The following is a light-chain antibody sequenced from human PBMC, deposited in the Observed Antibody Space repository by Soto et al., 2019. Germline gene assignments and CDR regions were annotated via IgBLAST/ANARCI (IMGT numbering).Light chain of an antibody. CDR1: SSDVGGYDY. CDR3: TSYTNRYTYV. J-gene: IGLJ1*01. V-gene: IGLV2-14*01. Sequence: QSALTQPASVSGSPGQSITISCTGTSSDVGGYDYVGWYQQHPGKAPKLMIYIVYNRPSGVSFRFSGSKSGNTASLTISGLQTEDEADYYCTSYTNRYTYVFGTGTKVTVL. CDR2: IVY.